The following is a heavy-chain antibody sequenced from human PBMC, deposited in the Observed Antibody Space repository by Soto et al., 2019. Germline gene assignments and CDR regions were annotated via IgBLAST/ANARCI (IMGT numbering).Heavy chain of an antibody. CDR3: ARGHTYGTFDY. CDR1: GDSIRNYY. V-gene: IGHV4-59*01. Sequence: PSETLSLTCTVSGDSIRNYYWSWIRQPPGKGLEWIGSMYYSGSTNYNPSLKSQVSISADTSKNHFSLILSSVTAADTAVYYCARGHTYGTFDYWGQGTLVTVSS. J-gene: IGHJ4*02. CDR2: MYYSGST. D-gene: IGHD5-18*01.